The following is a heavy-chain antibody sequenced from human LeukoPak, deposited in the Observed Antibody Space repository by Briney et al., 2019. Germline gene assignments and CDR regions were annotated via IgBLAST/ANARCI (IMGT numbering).Heavy chain of an antibody. V-gene: IGHV1-69*01. CDR2: IIPIFGTA. Sequence: SVEVSCKASRGTFSSYAISWVRQAPGQGLEWMGGIIPIFGTANYAQKFQGRVTITADESTSTAYMELSSLRSEDTAVYYCASGSPPGYYYDSSGYYFDYWGQGTLVTVSS. D-gene: IGHD3-22*01. CDR1: RGTFSSYA. J-gene: IGHJ4*02. CDR3: ASGSPPGYYYDSSGYYFDY.